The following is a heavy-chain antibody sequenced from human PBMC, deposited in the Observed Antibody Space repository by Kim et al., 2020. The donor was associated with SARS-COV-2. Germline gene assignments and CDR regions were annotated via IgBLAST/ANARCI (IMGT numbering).Heavy chain of an antibody. CDR3: AKDSDDFWSGYQYPRYYFDY. J-gene: IGHJ4*02. Sequence: GGSLRLSCAASGFTFSSYGMHWVRQAPGKGLEWVAVISYDGSNKYYADSVKGRFTISRDNSKNTLYLQMNSLRAEDTAVYYCAKDSDDFWSGYQYPRYYFDYWGQGTLVTVSS. D-gene: IGHD3-3*01. V-gene: IGHV3-30*18. CDR2: ISYDGSNK. CDR1: GFTFSSYG.